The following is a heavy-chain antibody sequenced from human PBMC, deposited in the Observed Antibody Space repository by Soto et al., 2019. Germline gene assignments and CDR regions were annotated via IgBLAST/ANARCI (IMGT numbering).Heavy chain of an antibody. D-gene: IGHD3-3*01. V-gene: IGHV3-30*18. Sequence: PGGSLRLSCAASGFTFSSSGIHWVRQAPGKGLEWVAVISYDGSNKFYIDSAKGRFTVSRDNSKNTLYLQMSSLRAEDTAVYYCAKDRQADFWRLPSPMDVWGQGTTVTVSS. CDR3: AKDRQADFWRLPSPMDV. CDR2: ISYDGSNK. CDR1: GFTFSSSG. J-gene: IGHJ6*02.